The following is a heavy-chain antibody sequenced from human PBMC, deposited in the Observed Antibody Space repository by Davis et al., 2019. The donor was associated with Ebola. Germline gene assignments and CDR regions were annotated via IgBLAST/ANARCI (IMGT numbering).Heavy chain of an antibody. V-gene: IGHV3-23*01. Sequence: GESLKISCAASGFTFSSYAMSWVRQAPGKGLEWVSAISGSGRTTYYADSVKGRFTLSRDNSKNTLFLHMSSLRADDTAVYYCATVVTADYWGQGTLVTVAS. J-gene: IGHJ4*02. CDR1: GFTFSSYA. CDR2: ISGSGRTT. D-gene: IGHD2-21*02. CDR3: ATVVTADY.